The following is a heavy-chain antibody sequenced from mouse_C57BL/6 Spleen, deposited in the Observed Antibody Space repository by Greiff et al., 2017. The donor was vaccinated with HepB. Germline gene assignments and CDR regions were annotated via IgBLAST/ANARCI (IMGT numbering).Heavy chain of an antibody. CDR2: IRNKANGYTT. J-gene: IGHJ2*01. CDR1: GFTFTDYY. CDR3: ARMGEDWDSDY. Sequence: EVKLVESGGGLVQPGGSLSLSCAASGFTFTDYYMSWVRQPPGKALEWLGFIRNKANGYTTEYSASVKGRFTISRDNSQSILYLQMNALRAEDSATYYCARMGEDWDSDYWGQGTTLTVSS. D-gene: IGHD4-1*01. V-gene: IGHV7-3*01.